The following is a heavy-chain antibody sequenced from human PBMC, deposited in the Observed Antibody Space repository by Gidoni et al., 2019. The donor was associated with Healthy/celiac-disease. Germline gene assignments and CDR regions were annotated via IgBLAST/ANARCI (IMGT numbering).Heavy chain of an antibody. CDR2: LSYDVSNK. J-gene: IGHJ4*02. CDR1: GSTFSSYA. V-gene: IGHV3-30*04. CDR3: ARGPSITMIVVAFDY. Sequence: QVQLVESGRGVVQPGRSLRVSCDASGSTFSSYAMHWVRQAPGKGLVWGAALSYDVSNKYYADSVKGRFTSARDNSKNTMYLQMNSLRAEDTAMYYCARGPSITMIVVAFDYWGQGTLVTVSS. D-gene: IGHD3-22*01.